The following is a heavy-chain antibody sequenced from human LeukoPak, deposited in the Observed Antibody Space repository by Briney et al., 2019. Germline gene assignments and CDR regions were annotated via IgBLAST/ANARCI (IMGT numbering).Heavy chain of an antibody. J-gene: IGHJ4*02. D-gene: IGHD4-17*01. CDR1: GGSISSSSYY. Sequence: SETLSLTCTVSGGSISSSSYYWGWIRQPPGKGLEWIGSIYYSGSTYYNPSLKSRVTISVDTSKNQFSLKLSSVTAADTAVYYCARDSNGDDNAYFDYWGQGTLVTVSS. CDR2: IYYSGST. V-gene: IGHV4-39*07. CDR3: ARDSNGDDNAYFDY.